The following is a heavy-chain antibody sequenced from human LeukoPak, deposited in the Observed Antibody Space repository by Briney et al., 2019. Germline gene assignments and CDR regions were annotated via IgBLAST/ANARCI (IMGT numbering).Heavy chain of an antibody. CDR1: GFTFSSYS. CDR2: ISSSSSYI. J-gene: IGHJ5*02. D-gene: IGHD6-19*01. CDR3: ATSGIAVAGPDA. V-gene: IGHV3-21*01. Sequence: GGSLRLSCAASGFTFSSYSMTWVRQAPGKGLEWVSSISSSSSYIYYADSVKGRFTISRDNAKNSLYLQMNNLRAEDTAVYYCATSGIAVAGPDAWGQGTLVTVSS.